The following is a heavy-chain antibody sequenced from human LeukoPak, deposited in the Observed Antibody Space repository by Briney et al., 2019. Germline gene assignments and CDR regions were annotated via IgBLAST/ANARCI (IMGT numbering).Heavy chain of an antibody. CDR1: GYTFTGYY. D-gene: IGHD2-15*01. J-gene: IGHJ5*02. CDR2: INPNSGGT. V-gene: IGHV1-2*02. CDR3: ARDRVDIVVVVAATQGPFDP. Sequence: ASVKVSCKASGYTFTGYYMHWVRQAPGQGLEWMGWINPNSGGTNYAQKFQGRVTMTRDTSISTAYMELSRLRSDDTAVYYCARDRVDIVVVVAATQGPFDPWGQGTLVTVSS.